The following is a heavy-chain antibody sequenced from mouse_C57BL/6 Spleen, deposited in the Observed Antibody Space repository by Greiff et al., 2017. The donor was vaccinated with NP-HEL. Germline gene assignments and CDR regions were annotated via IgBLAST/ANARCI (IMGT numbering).Heavy chain of an antibody. V-gene: IGHV1-50*01. CDR1: GYTFTSYW. J-gene: IGHJ2*01. CDR3: ARYRGWLLGDY. Sequence: QVQLQQPGAELVKPGASVKLSCKASGYTFTSYWMQWVKQRPGQGLEWIGEIDPSDSYTNYNQKFKGKATLTVDTSSSTAYMQLSSLTSEDSAVYYCARYRGWLLGDYWGKGTTLTVSS. D-gene: IGHD2-3*01. CDR2: IDPSDSYT.